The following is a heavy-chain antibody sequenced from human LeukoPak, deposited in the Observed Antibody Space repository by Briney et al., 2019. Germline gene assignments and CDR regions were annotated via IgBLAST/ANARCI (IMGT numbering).Heavy chain of an antibody. CDR1: GASISNYY. CDR3: ARGYYHDNSGYYDLGY. J-gene: IGHJ4*02. V-gene: IGHV4-59*01. D-gene: IGHD3-22*01. CDR2: MYYGENT. Sequence: SGTLSLTCIVSGASISNYYWTWIRQPPGKGLEWIGYMYYGENTNYNPSLKSRVTISGDTSKNQFSLKLTSVTAADTAVYYCARGYYHDNSGYYDLGYWGQGLLVTVSS.